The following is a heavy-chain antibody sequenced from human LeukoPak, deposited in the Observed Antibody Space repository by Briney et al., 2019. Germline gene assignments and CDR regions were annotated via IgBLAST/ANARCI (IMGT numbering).Heavy chain of an antibody. CDR3: ARGAVAAPDAFDI. D-gene: IGHD6-19*01. CDR2: IYYSGSS. V-gene: IGHV4-28*03. Sequence: SETLSLTCAVSGYSISNSKWWGWIRQPPGKGLEWIGYIYYSGSSYYKPSLKSRVTMAVDTSKNQFSLQLNSVTPEDTAVYHCARGAVAAPDAFDIWGQGTMVTVSS. CDR1: GYSISNSKW. J-gene: IGHJ3*02.